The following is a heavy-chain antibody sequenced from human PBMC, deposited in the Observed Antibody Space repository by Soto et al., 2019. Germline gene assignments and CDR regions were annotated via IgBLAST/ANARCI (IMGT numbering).Heavy chain of an antibody. CDR1: GGSLSSYY. Sequence: SETLSLTCTVSGGSLSSYYCSWVRQSAGKGLEWIGRIDTSGNTNYNPSLESRVTMSVDTSKSQFSLNLDSVTAADTAVYFCARDFAYFDSWGQGTLVTVSS. CDR2: IDTSGNT. J-gene: IGHJ4*02. D-gene: IGHD3-3*01. CDR3: ARDFAYFDS. V-gene: IGHV4-4*07.